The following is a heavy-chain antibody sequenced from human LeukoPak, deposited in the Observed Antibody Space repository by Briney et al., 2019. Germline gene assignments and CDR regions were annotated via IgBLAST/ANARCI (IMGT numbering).Heavy chain of an antibody. V-gene: IGHV3-23*01. CDR3: AKPTIVVVPAASFDY. Sequence: GGSLRLSCAASGFTFSSYAMSWVRQAPGEGLEWVSAISGSGGSTYYADSVKGRFTISRDNSENTLYLQMNSLRAEDTAVYYCAKPTIVVVPAASFDYWGQGTLVTVSS. D-gene: IGHD2-2*01. CDR2: ISGSGGST. CDR1: GFTFSSYA. J-gene: IGHJ4*02.